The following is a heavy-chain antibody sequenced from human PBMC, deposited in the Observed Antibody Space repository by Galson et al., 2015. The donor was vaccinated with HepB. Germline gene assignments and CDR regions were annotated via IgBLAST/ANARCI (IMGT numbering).Heavy chain of an antibody. CDR1: GFTFSSYS. J-gene: IGHJ6*02. Sequence: SCAASGFTFSSYSMNWVRQAPGKGLEWVSYISSSSSTIYYADSVKGRFTISRDNAKNSLYLQMNSLRDEDTAVYYCARDILITGLFYYGMDVWGQGTTVTVSS. D-gene: IGHD1-20*01. CDR2: ISSSSSTI. CDR3: ARDILITGLFYYGMDV. V-gene: IGHV3-48*02.